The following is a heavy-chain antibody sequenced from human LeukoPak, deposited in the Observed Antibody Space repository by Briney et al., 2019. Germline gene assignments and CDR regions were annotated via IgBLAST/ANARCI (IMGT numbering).Heavy chain of an antibody. CDR3: AKTTYYYDSSGLHAFDI. J-gene: IGHJ3*02. CDR1: GFTFSSYG. D-gene: IGHD3-22*01. V-gene: IGHV3-23*01. Sequence: GGSLRLSCAASGFTFSSYGMHWVRQAPGKGLEWVSAISGSGGSTYYADSVKGRFTISRDNSKNTLYLQMNSLRAEDTAVYYCAKTTYYYDSSGLHAFDIWGQGTMVTVSS. CDR2: ISGSGGST.